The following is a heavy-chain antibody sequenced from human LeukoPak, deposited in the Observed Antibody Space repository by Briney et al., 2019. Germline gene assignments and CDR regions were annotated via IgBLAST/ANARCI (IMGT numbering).Heavy chain of an antibody. Sequence: PGGSLRLSCAASGFTFSSYSMNWVRQAPGKGLEWVSYISSSSSTIYYADSVKGRFTISRDNAKNSLYLQMNSLRAEDTAVYYCARSLIRGKWSIDYWGQGTLVTVSS. J-gene: IGHJ4*02. CDR1: GFTFSSYS. D-gene: IGHD2-8*01. V-gene: IGHV3-48*01. CDR2: ISSSSSTI. CDR3: ARSLIRGKWSIDY.